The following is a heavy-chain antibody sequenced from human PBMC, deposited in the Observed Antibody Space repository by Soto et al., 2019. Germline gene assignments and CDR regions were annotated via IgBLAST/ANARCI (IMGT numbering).Heavy chain of an antibody. CDR1: GGTFSSYA. V-gene: IGHV1-18*03. CDR3: VPKYSSGWT. D-gene: IGHD6-19*01. J-gene: IGHJ5*02. Sequence: GASVKVSCKASGGTFSSYAISWVRQAPGQGLEWMGCINPYNDNTHYAQKFRGRVTITSDRSVSTAYMELSSLRSEDMVVYSCVPKYSSGWTWGQGTLVTVSS. CDR2: INPYNDNT.